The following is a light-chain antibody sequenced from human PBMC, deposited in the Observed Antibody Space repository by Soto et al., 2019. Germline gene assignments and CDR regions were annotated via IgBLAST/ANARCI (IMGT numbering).Light chain of an antibody. CDR1: QNISSY. Sequence: IVLTQSPATLSLSPGKRATLSCRASQNISSYLIWYQQKPGQPPRLLIYGASTRATGIPARFSGSGSGTEFTLTISSLQSEDFAVYYCQQYYNWPKTFGQGTKVDIK. CDR3: QQYYNWPKT. V-gene: IGKV3-15*01. J-gene: IGKJ1*01. CDR2: GAS.